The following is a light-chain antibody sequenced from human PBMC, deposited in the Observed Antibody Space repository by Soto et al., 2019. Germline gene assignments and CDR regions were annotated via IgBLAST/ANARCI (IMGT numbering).Light chain of an antibody. J-gene: IGKJ3*01. CDR1: QSISSGS. Sequence: VLTQSPGTLSLSPGERATLSCRASQSISSGSLAWYQQKPGQAPRLLIFAASARVTGIPDRFSGSGSGTGFTLTISRLEPEDFAVYYCQHYCSSPPFSFGPGTKVDIK. CDR2: AAS. CDR3: QHYCSSPPFS. V-gene: IGKV3-20*01.